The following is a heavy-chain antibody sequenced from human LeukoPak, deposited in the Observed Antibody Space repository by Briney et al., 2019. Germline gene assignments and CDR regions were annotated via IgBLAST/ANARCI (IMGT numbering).Heavy chain of an antibody. V-gene: IGHV4-39*07. CDR1: GGSISSSSYY. CDR3: ARRETVTSGYAFDI. CDR2: IYYSGST. J-gene: IGHJ3*02. D-gene: IGHD4-17*01. Sequence: SETLSLTCTVSGGSISSSSYYWGWIRQPPGKGLEWIGSIYYSGSTYYNPSLKSRVTISLDTSNNQFSLKLSSVTAADTAVYYCARRETVTSGYAFDIWGQGTMVTVSS.